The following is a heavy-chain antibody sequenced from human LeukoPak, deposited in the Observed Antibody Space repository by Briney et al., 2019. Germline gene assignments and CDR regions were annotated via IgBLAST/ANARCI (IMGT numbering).Heavy chain of an antibody. J-gene: IGHJ4*02. V-gene: IGHV4-39*01. CDR2: IYYSGST. Sequence: SETLSLTCAVYGGSFSSYYWGWIRQPPGKGLEWIGSIYYSGSTYYNPSLKSRVTISVDTSKNQFSLKLSSVTAADTAVYYCARLHPSGWFDYWGQGTLVTVSS. CDR3: ARLHPSGWFDY. CDR1: GGSFSSYY. D-gene: IGHD6-19*01.